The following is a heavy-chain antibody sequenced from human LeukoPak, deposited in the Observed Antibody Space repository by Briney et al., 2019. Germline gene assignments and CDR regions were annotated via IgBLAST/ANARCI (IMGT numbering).Heavy chain of an antibody. CDR1: GDSISSHY. V-gene: IGHV4-59*11. CDR2: VHYRGIT. CDR3: AGDTYDYYFNP. Sequence: SETLSLTCTVSGDSISSHYWNWIRHPPGKGLEWIGCVHYRGITYYNPSLKSRVAISVDTSKEQFSLILNSVTAADTAVYYCAGDTYDYYFNPWGQGTLVTVSS. J-gene: IGHJ5*02. D-gene: IGHD5-12*01.